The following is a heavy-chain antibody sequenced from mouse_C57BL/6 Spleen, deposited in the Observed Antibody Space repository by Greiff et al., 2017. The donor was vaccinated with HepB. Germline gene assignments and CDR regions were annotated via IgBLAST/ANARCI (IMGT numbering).Heavy chain of an antibody. D-gene: IGHD2-4*01. J-gene: IGHJ3*01. CDR1: GYSITSGYY. CDR3: AREGLRAWFAY. V-gene: IGHV3-6*01. Sequence: EVKLMESGPGLVKPSQSLSLTCSVTGYSITSGYYWNWIRQFPGNKLEWMGYISYDGSNNYNPSLKNRISITSDTSKYHFFLKLNSVTTEDTATYYCAREGLRAWFAYWGQGTLVTVSA. CDR2: ISYDGSN.